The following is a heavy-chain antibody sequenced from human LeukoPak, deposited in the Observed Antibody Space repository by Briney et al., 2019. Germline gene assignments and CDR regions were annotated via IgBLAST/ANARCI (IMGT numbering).Heavy chain of an antibody. V-gene: IGHV4-4*07. CDR3: ARDLPVLRYFDWLGGTNYSEYYYYGMDV. D-gene: IGHD3-9*01. J-gene: IGHJ6*02. CDR2: IYTSGST. Sequence: SETLSLTCTISGGSISSYYWSWIRQPAGKGLEWIGRIYTSGSTNYNPSLKSRVTMSVDTSKNQFSLKLSSVTAADTAVYYCARDLPVLRYFDWLGGTNYSEYYYYGMDVWGQGTTVTVSS. CDR1: GGSISSYY.